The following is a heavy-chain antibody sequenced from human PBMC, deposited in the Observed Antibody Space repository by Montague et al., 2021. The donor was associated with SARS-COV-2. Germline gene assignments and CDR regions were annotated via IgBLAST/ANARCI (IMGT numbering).Heavy chain of an antibody. V-gene: IGHV4-39*01. J-gene: IGHJ6*02. CDR3: ARRLNYDILTGGALQYYYGMDV. Sequence: SETLSLTCTVSGGSISSSSYYWGWIRQPPGKGLEWIGSIYYSGSTYYNPSLKSRVTISVDTSKNQFSLKLSSVTAAGTAVYYCARRLNYDILTGGALQYYYGMDVWGQGTTVTVSS. CDR2: IYYSGST. CDR1: GGSISSSSYY. D-gene: IGHD3-9*01.